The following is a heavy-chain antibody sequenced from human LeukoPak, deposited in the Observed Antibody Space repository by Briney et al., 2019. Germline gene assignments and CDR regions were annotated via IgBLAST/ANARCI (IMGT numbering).Heavy chain of an antibody. D-gene: IGHD3-9*01. V-gene: IGHV3-23*01. CDR1: GFTFSSYA. Sequence: GGSLRLSCAASGFTFSSYAMNWVRQAPGKGLEWVAGISSGDRTFHAESVKGRFTISRDKSKDTLYLQMNGLRAEDTAVYYCAKDATASPYFHWFDNWGQGTQVIVYS. CDR3: AKDATASPYFHWFDN. CDR2: ISSGDRT. J-gene: IGHJ4*02.